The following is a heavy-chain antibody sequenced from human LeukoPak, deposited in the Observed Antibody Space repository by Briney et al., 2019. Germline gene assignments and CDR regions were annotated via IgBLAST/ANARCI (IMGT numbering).Heavy chain of an antibody. D-gene: IGHD4-23*01. J-gene: IGHJ6*03. V-gene: IGHV3-66*04. CDR2: IYSGGST. CDR3: AKPTVVEGERYHYYYYMDV. CDR1: EFSVGSNY. Sequence: PGGSLRLSCAASEFSVGSNYMTWVRQAPGKGLEWVSLIYSGGSTYYADSVKGRFTISRDNSKNTLYLQMNSLRAEDTAVYYCAKPTVVEGERYHYYYYMDVWGKGTTVTISS.